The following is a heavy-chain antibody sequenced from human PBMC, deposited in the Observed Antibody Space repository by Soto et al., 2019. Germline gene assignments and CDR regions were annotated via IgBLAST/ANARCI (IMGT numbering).Heavy chain of an antibody. CDR2: IYTSGTT. V-gene: IGHV4-4*07. CDR3: ARDGGGGDAFDI. Sequence: QVQLQGSGPGLVKPSETLSLTCTVSGGSINTYYWNWIRQPAGKGLEWIGRIYTSGTTNYNPSLKSRVTMSVDTSKNQFSLKVRSVTAADTAVYYCARDGGGGDAFDIWGQGTKVTVSS. CDR1: GGSINTYY. J-gene: IGHJ3*02. D-gene: IGHD6-25*01.